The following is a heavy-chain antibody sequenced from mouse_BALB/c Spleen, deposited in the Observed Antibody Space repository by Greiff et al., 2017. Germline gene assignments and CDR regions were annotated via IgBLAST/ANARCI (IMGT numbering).Heavy chain of an antibody. CDR1: GYTFTSYW. CDR3: AREYGNYFAY. CDR2: INPSNGRT. J-gene: IGHJ3*01. V-gene: IGHV1S81*02. D-gene: IGHD2-10*02. Sequence: QVQLQQSGAELVKPGASVKLSCKASGYTFTSYWMHWVKQRPGQGLEWIGEINPSNGRTNYNEKFKSKATLTVDKSSSTAYMQLSSLTSEDSAVYYCAREYGNYFAYWGQGTLVTVS.